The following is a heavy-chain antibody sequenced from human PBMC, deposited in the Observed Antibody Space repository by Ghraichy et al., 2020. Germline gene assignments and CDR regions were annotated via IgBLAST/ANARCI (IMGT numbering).Heavy chain of an antibody. J-gene: IGHJ4*02. CDR2: INHSGST. V-gene: IGHV4-34*01. CDR1: GGSFSGYY. D-gene: IGHD6-19*01. CDR3: ARAWRYSSGWYRY. Sequence: SQTLSLTCAVYGGSFSGYYWSWIRQPPVKGLEWIGEINHSGSTNYNPSLKIRVTISVDTSKNQFSLKLSSVTAADTAVYYCARAWRYSSGWYRYWGQGTLVTVSS.